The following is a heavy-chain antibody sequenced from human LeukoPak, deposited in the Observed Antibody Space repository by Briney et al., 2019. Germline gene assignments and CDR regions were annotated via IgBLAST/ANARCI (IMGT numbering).Heavy chain of an antibody. CDR1: GGTFSSYA. D-gene: IGHD4-17*01. CDR3: ARTDYGDRLYYYMDV. Sequence: ASVKVSCKASGGTFSSYAISWVRQAPGQGLEWMGGIIPIFGTANYAQKFQGRVTITADESTSTAYMELSSLRSEDTAVYYCARTDYGDRLYYYMDVWGKGTTVTISS. V-gene: IGHV1-69*01. CDR2: IIPIFGTA. J-gene: IGHJ6*03.